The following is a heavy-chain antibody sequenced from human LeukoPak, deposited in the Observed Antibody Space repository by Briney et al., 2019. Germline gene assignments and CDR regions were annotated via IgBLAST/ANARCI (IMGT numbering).Heavy chain of an antibody. V-gene: IGHV3-48*01. CDR3: ARGGGYSYVNDAFDI. CDR2: ISSSSSTI. CDR1: GFTFSSYS. Sequence: GGSLRLSCAASGFTFSSYSMTWVRQAPGKGLEWVSYISSSSSTIYYADSVKGRFTISRDNSKNTLYLQMNSLRAEDTAVYYCARGGGYSYVNDAFDIWGQGTMVTVSS. D-gene: IGHD5-18*01. J-gene: IGHJ3*02.